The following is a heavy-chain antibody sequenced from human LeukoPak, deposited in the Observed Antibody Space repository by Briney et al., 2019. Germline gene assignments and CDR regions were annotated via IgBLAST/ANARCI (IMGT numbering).Heavy chain of an antibody. V-gene: IGHV1-69*13. J-gene: IGHJ4*02. D-gene: IGHD3-22*01. CDR1: GGTFSSYA. CDR2: IIPIFATA. CDR3: ARGPITTRSHFDY. Sequence: GPTVKVSCKASGGTFSSYAISWVRQAPGQGLEWMGGIIPIFATANYAQKFQGRVTITADESTSTAYMELSSLRSEDTAVYYCARGPITTRSHFDYWGQGTLVTVSS.